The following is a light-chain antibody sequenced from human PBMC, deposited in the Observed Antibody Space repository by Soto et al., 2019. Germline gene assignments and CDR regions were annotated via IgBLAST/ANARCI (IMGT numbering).Light chain of an antibody. CDR3: AAWDDSPSGVV. CDR2: RNN. V-gene: IGLV1-47*01. J-gene: IGLJ2*01. Sequence: QSVLTQPPSASGTPGQRVTISCSGSSSNIGSNYVYWYQQLPGTAPKLLIYRNNQRPSGVPDRFSGSESGTSAALAISGLRSEDEDDYYCAAWDDSPSGVVFGGGTKLTVL. CDR1: SSNIGSNY.